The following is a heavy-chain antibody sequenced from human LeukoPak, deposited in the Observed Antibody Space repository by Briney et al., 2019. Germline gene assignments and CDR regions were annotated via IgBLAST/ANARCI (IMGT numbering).Heavy chain of an antibody. D-gene: IGHD6-19*01. J-gene: IGHJ3*02. V-gene: IGHV3-23*01. CDR3: ANILPGIAVAGHDAFDI. CDR1: GFTFSSYA. CDR2: ISGSGGST. Sequence: GGSLRLSCAASGFTFSSYAMSWVRQAPGKGLEWVSAISGSGGSTYYADSVRGRFTISRDNSKNTLYLQMNSLRAGDTAVYYCANILPGIAVAGHDAFDIWGQGTMVTVSS.